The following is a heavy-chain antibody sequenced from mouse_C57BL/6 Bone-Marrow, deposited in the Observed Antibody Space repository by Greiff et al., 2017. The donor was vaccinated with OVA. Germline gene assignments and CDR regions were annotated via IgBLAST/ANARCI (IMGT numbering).Heavy chain of an antibody. CDR1: GYTFTSYG. CDR3: ARDYSKRAMDY. Sequence: QVQLQQSGAELARPGASVKLSCKASGYTFTSYGISWVKQRTGQGLEWIGEIYPRSGNTYYNAKFKGKATLTADKSSSTAYMELRSLTSEDSAVYFCARDYSKRAMDYWGQGTSVTVSS. D-gene: IGHD2-5*01. CDR2: IYPRSGNT. J-gene: IGHJ4*01. V-gene: IGHV1-81*01.